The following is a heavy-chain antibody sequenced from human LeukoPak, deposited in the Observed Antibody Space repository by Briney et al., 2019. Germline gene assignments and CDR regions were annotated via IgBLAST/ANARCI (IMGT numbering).Heavy chain of an antibody. CDR1: GFTFSTYG. D-gene: IGHD3-16*01. J-gene: IGHJ4*02. CDR3: AKDHVTWGNRYFDH. CDR2: IGHDASKI. V-gene: IGHV3-30*02. Sequence: GGSLRLSCAASGFTFSTYGMHWVRQAPGKGLEWVAFIGHDASKIYYADSVQGRFTISRDNSKNTLYLEMNSLSGEDTALYYCAKDHVTWGNRYFDHWGQGTLGTVSS.